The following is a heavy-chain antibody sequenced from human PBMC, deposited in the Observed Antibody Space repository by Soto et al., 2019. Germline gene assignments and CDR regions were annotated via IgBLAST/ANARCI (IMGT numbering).Heavy chain of an antibody. J-gene: IGHJ3*02. CDR3: ARLPSKYYDFWSGYDAFDI. CDR2: INHSGST. Sequence: QVQLQQWGAGLLKPSETLSLTCAVYGGSFSGYYWSWIRQPPGKGLEWIGEINHSGSTNYNPSLKSRVTLSVDTSKNQFSLKLSSVTAADTAVYYCARLPSKYYDFWSGYDAFDIWGQGTMVTVSS. V-gene: IGHV4-34*01. CDR1: GGSFSGYY. D-gene: IGHD3-3*01.